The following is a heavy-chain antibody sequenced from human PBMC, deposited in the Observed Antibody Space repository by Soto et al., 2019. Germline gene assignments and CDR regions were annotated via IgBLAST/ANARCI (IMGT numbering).Heavy chain of an antibody. Sequence: EVQLVESGGGLVQPGGSLRLSCAASGFTFSSYWMHWVRQAPGKGLVWVSRINSDGSSTSYADSVKGRFTISRDNAKNTRYLQMNSQRAEDTAVYYCARAGYCSGGSCRPYWGQGTLVTVSS. CDR3: ARAGYCSGGSCRPY. J-gene: IGHJ4*02. CDR2: INSDGSST. CDR1: GFTFSSYW. D-gene: IGHD2-15*01. V-gene: IGHV3-74*01.